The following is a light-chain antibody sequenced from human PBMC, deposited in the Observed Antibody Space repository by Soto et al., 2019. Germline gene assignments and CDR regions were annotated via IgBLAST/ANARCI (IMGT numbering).Light chain of an antibody. J-gene: IGLJ2*01. CDR1: STDVGGYNY. V-gene: IGLV2-8*01. CDR3: SSYADTNNLV. CDR2: EVS. Sequence: QSALTQPPSASGSPGQSVTISCTGTSTDVGGYNYVSWYQQHPGKAPKLMIYEVSKQPSGVPDRFSGSKSGNTASLTVSGLQAEDEADYYCSSYADTNNLVFGGGTKVTVL.